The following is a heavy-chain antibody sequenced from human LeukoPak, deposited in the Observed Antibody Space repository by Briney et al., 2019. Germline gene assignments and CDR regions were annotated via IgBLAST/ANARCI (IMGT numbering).Heavy chain of an antibody. CDR1: GFTFSDYY. D-gene: IGHD6-6*01. V-gene: IGHV3-11*01. CDR2: ISSSGSTI. J-gene: IGHJ6*03. CDR3: ARAARPYYYYYYMDV. Sequence: GRSLRLSCAASGFTFSDYYMSWIRQAPGKGLEWVSYISSSGSTIYYADSVKGRFTISRDNAKNSLYLQMNSLRAEDTAVYYCARAARPYYYYYYMDVWGKGTTVTVSS.